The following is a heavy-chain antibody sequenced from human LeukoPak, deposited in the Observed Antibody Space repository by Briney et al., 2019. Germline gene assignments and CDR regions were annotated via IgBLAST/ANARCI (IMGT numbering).Heavy chain of an antibody. Sequence: GASVKVSCKASGYTFTSYGISWVRQAPGQGLEWMGWISAYNGNTNYAQKLQGRVTMTTDTSTSTAYMELRSLRSDDTAVYYCARVHPLLWFGESVLDYWGQGTLVTVSS. CDR3: ARVHPLLWFGESVLDY. V-gene: IGHV1-18*01. D-gene: IGHD3-10*01. CDR2: ISAYNGNT. CDR1: GYTFTSYG. J-gene: IGHJ4*02.